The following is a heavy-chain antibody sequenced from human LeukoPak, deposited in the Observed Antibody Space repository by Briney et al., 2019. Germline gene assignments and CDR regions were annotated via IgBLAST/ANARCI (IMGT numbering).Heavy chain of an antibody. Sequence: TTSETLSLTCTVSGGSISSYYWSWIRQPPGKGLEWIGYVYYSGTTYYNPSLKSRVTISVDRSKNQFSLKLSSVTAADTAVYYCARDRYYDSSDYWWFDPWGQGVLVTVSS. D-gene: IGHD3-22*01. CDR2: VYYSGTT. CDR3: ARDRYYDSSDYWWFDP. V-gene: IGHV4-59*01. J-gene: IGHJ5*02. CDR1: GGSISSYY.